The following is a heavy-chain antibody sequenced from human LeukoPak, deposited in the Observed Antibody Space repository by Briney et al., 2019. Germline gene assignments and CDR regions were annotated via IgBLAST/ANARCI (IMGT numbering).Heavy chain of an antibody. CDR3: ARVSPFDY. Sequence: GGPLRLSCAASGFTFSSYSMNWVRQAPGKGLEWVSSISSSSSYIYYADSVKGRLTISRDNAKNSLYLQMNSLRAEDTAMYYCARVSPFDYWGQGTLVTVSS. V-gene: IGHV3-21*01. CDR1: GFTFSSYS. CDR2: ISSSSSYI. J-gene: IGHJ4*02.